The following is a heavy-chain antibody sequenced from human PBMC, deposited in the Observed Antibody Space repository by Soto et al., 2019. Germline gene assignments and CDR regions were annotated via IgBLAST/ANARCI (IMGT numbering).Heavy chain of an antibody. D-gene: IGHD3-22*01. J-gene: IGHJ3*02. V-gene: IGHV4-34*01. CDR2: INHSGST. Sequence: PSETLSLTCAVYGGSFSGYYWSWIRQPPGKGLEWIGEINHSGSTNYNPSLKSRVTISVDTSKNQFSLKLSSVTAADTAVYYCASHRRGSGYYFNDAFDIWGQGTMVTVSS. CDR1: GGSFSGYY. CDR3: ASHRRGSGYYFNDAFDI.